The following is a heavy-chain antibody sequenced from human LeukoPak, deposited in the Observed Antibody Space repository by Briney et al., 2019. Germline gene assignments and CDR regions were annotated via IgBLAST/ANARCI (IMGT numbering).Heavy chain of an antibody. CDR2: ISGSGGST. J-gene: IGHJ3*02. CDR3: AKGPIPCSSTSCPRSAFDI. D-gene: IGHD2-2*01. CDR1: GFTFSSYA. Sequence: GGSLRLSCAASGFTFSSYAMSWVRQAPGKGLEWVSAISGSGGSTYYADSVKGRFTISRDNSKNTLYLQMNSLRAEDTAVYYCAKGPIPCSSTSCPRSAFDIWGQGTMVTVSS. V-gene: IGHV3-23*01.